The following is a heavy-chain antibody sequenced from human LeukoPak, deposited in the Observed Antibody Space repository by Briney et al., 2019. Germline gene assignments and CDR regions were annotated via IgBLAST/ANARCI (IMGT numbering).Heavy chain of an antibody. CDR3: ARLGYDSSGYYSGADAFDI. D-gene: IGHD3-22*01. Sequence: ASVKVSCKASGYTFTGYYMHWVRQAPGQGLEWMGWINPNSGGTNYAQKFQGRVTMTRDTSISTAYMELSRLRSDDTAVYYCARLGYDSSGYYSGADAFDIWGQGTMVTVSS. CDR1: GYTFTGYY. V-gene: IGHV1-2*02. CDR2: INPNSGGT. J-gene: IGHJ3*02.